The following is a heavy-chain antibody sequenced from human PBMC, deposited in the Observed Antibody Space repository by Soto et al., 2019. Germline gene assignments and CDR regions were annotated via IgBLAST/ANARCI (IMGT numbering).Heavy chain of an antibody. J-gene: IGHJ6*02. D-gene: IGHD3-22*01. V-gene: IGHV5-51*01. Sequence: GESLKISCKGSGFNFPTFWIAWVRQMPGKGLEWMGTIYPDDSDTRYSPSFQGQVTISADKSISTAYLQWSSLKASDTAMYYCARQYDSSGYYYRRHYYGMDVWGQGTTVTVSS. CDR2: IYPDDSDT. CDR1: GFNFPTFW. CDR3: ARQYDSSGYYYRRHYYGMDV.